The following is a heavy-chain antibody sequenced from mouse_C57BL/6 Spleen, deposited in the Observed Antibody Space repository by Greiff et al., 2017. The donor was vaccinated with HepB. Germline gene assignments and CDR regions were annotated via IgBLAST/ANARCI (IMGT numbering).Heavy chain of an antibody. CDR1: GYAFSSSW. Sequence: QVQLKESGPELVKPGASVKISCKASGYAFSSSWMNWVKQRPGKGLEWIGRIYPGDGDTNYNGKFKGKATLTADKSSSTAYMQLSSLTSEDSAVYFCANSDGFAYWGQGTLVTVSA. CDR3: ANSDGFAY. J-gene: IGHJ3*01. V-gene: IGHV1-82*01. CDR2: IYPGDGDT.